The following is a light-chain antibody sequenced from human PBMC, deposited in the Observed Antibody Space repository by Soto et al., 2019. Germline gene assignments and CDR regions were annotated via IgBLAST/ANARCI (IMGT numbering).Light chain of an antibody. CDR1: QSVRSSY. CDR3: QQYGGSPRT. V-gene: IGKV3-20*01. J-gene: IGKJ1*01. CDR2: AAS. Sequence: EIVLTQSPDTLSLSPGESATLSCRASQSVRSSYLAWYQQTPGQTPRLLIYAASSRATGIPDRFSGSGSGTEFTLTITRLEPEDFAVYYCQQYGGSPRTFGQGTKVDI.